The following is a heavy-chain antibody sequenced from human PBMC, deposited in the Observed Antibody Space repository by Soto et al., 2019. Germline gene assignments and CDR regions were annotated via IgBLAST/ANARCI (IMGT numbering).Heavy chain of an antibody. J-gene: IGHJ6*02. V-gene: IGHV1-3*05. D-gene: IGHD4-4*01. CDR1: GYTFTSYA. CDR3: ASYSNYVGDDYYYYGMDV. Sequence: QVQLVQSGAEEKKPGASVKVSCKASGYTFTSYAMQWVRQAPGQRLEWMGWINAGNGNTKYSQKFQGRVTITRDTSASTAYMELSSLRSEDTAVYYCASYSNYVGDDYYYYGMDVWGQGTTVTVSS. CDR2: INAGNGNT.